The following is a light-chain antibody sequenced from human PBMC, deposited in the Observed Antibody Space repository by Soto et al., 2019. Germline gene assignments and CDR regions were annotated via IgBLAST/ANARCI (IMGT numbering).Light chain of an antibody. V-gene: IGLV2-23*03. J-gene: IGLJ1*01. CDR2: EGS. CDR1: SSDVGSYNL. Sequence: QSVLTHPASVSRSPGQSITISCTGTSSDVGSYNLVSWYQQHPGKAPKLMIYEGSKRPSGVSNRFSGSKSGDTASLTISGLQAEDEADYYCCSYAGSSTFAYVFGTGTKVTVL. CDR3: CSYAGSSTFAYV.